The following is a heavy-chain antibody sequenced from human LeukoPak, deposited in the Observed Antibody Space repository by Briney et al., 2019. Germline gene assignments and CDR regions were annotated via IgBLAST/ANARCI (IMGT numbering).Heavy chain of an antibody. CDR1: GYSISSAYY. J-gene: IGHJ5*02. CDR2: IYHSGST. Sequence: SETLSLTCTVSGYSISSAYYWAWIRQTPGKGLECIGSIYHSGSTYYNPSLKSRVTISVDTGFPRPQTSNNQFSLNLTSVTAADTAVYYCATISAGGFDPWGQGTLVTVSS. V-gene: IGHV4-38-2*02. D-gene: IGHD3-3*02. CDR3: ATISAGGFDP.